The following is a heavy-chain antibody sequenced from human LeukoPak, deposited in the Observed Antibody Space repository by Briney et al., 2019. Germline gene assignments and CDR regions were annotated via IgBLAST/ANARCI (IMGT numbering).Heavy chain of an antibody. Sequence: KISCKASGGTFSSYAISWVRQAPGQGLEWMGGIIPIFGTANYAQKFQGRVTITADESTSTAYMELSSLRSEDTAVYYCAREYCSSTSCSNYWGQGTLVTVSS. CDR2: IIPIFGTA. D-gene: IGHD2-2*01. V-gene: IGHV1-69*01. CDR3: AREYCSSTSCSNY. CDR1: GGTFSSYA. J-gene: IGHJ4*02.